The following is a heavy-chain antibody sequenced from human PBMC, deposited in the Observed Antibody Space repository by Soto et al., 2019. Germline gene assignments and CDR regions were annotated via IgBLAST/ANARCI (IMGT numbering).Heavy chain of an antibody. CDR3: AKDGFYGDYSHYYYYYYMDV. J-gene: IGHJ6*03. CDR2: ISGSGGST. D-gene: IGHD4-17*01. V-gene: IGHV3-23*01. CDR1: GFTFSSYA. Sequence: GGSLRLSCAASGFTFSSYAMSWVRQAPGKGLEWVSAISGSGGSTYYADSVKGRFTISRDNSKNTLYLQMNSLRAEDTAVYYCAKDGFYGDYSHYYYYYYMDVWGKGTTVTVSS.